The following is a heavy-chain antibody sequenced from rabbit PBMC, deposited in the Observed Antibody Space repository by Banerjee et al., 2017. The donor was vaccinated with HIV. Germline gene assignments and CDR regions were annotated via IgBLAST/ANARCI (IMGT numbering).Heavy chain of an antibody. V-gene: IGHV1S40*01. CDR1: GFSFSSSYY. J-gene: IGHJ6*01. D-gene: IGHD1-1*01. CDR3: ARASDYYYYGMDL. Sequence: QSLEESGGDLVKPEGSLTLTCTASGFSFSSSYYMCWVRQAPGKGLEWIGCIYAGGSGSTYYASWAKGRFTISKTSTTVDLKMTSLTAADTATYFCARASDYYYYGMDLWGPGTLVTVS. CDR2: IYAGGSGST.